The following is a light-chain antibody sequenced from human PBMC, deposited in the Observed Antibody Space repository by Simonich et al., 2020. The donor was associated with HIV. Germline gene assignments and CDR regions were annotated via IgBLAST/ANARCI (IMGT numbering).Light chain of an antibody. V-gene: IGKV4-1*01. CDR3: QQYYSTPPT. Sequence: DIVMTQSPDSLAVSLGERATINCKSSRSVLYSTNNNNYLTWYQQTPGQPPKLLIYWASTRESGVPDLFSASGSGTDFTLTISSLQAEDVAFYYCQQYYSTPPTFGQGTKVEIK. J-gene: IGKJ1*01. CDR1: RSVLYSTNNNNY. CDR2: WAS.